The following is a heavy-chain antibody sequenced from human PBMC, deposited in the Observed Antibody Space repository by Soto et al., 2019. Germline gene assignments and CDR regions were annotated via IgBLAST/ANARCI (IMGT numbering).Heavy chain of an antibody. CDR2: INHSGST. CDR3: ARPRADYYGSGSPYKD. Sequence: QVQLQQWGAGLLKPSETLSLTCAVYGGSFSGYYWSWIRQPPGKGLEWIGEINHSGSTNYNPSLKSRVTISVDTSKNQFSLKLSSVTAADTAVYYCARPRADYYGSGSPYKDWGQGILVTVSS. D-gene: IGHD3-10*01. V-gene: IGHV4-34*01. CDR1: GGSFSGYY. J-gene: IGHJ4*02.